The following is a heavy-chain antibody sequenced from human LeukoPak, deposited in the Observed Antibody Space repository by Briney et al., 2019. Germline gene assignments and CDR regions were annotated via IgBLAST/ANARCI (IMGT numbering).Heavy chain of an antibody. Sequence: GGSLRLSCAASGFIVSNNYMNWVRQAPGKGLEWVSIIYSGGGTYYADSVKGRFTISRDNSKNTLYLQMNSLRADDTAVYYCARGYCSSTICFQYFHHWGQGTLVTVSS. CDR2: IYSGGGT. CDR3: ARGYCSSTICFQYFHH. CDR1: GFIVSNNY. J-gene: IGHJ1*01. V-gene: IGHV3-53*01. D-gene: IGHD2-2*01.